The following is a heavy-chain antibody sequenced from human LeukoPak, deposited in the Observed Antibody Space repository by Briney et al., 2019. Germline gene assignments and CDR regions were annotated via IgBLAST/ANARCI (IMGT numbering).Heavy chain of an antibody. D-gene: IGHD3-10*01. CDR1: GGSFSGYC. CDR3: ARECPNTYYYGSGSYRFDP. V-gene: IGHV4-34*01. J-gene: IGHJ5*02. CDR2: INHSGST. Sequence: PSETLSLTCAVYGGSFSGYCWSWIRQPPGKGLEWIGEINHSGSTNYNPSLKSRVTISVDTSKNQFSLKLSSVTAADTAVYYCARECPNTYYYGSGSYRFDPWGQGTLVTVSS.